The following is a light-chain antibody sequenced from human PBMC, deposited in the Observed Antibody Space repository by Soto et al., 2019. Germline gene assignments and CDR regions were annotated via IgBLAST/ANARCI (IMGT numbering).Light chain of an antibody. CDR2: SNN. CDR3: AAWDDSLNEV. J-gene: IGLJ1*01. CDR1: SSNIGSNT. V-gene: IGLV1-44*01. Sequence: QSALTQPPSASGTPGQRVTISCSGSSSNIGSNTVNWYQQLPGTAPKLLIYSNNQRPSGVPDRFSGSKSGTSASLAISGLQSEGEADYYCAAWDDSLNEVFGTGTKVTVL.